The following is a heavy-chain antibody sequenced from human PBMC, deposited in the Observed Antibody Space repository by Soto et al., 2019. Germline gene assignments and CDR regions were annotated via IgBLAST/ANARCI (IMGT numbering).Heavy chain of an antibody. D-gene: IGHD4-4*01. CDR2: TYYRSQWYN. Sequence: SPTLSLTYVISGDSVASSSDAWNSITHSTSRGFEWLGRTYYRSQWYNDYAVYVKSRIMSKADISKHKFFLQLNAVTPEDTAVYYCARVAKVSAFDTWGEGTMVTV. V-gene: IGHV6-1*01. CDR3: ARVAKVSAFDT. CDR1: GDSVASSSDA. J-gene: IGHJ3*02.